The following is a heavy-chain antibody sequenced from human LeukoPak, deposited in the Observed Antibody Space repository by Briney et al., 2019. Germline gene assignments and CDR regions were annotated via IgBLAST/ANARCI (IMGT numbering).Heavy chain of an antibody. CDR1: GYTFTGYY. D-gene: IGHD3-22*01. CDR2: INPNSGGT. J-gene: IGHJ4*02. V-gene: IGHV1-2*02. CDR3: ARNFYFDSSGYYHY. Sequence: ASVKVSCKASGYTFTGYYMHWVRQAPGQGLEWMGWINPNSGGTNYAQKFQGRVTMTRDTSISTASMELSRLRSDDTAVYYCARNFYFDSSGYYHYWGQGTLVTVSS.